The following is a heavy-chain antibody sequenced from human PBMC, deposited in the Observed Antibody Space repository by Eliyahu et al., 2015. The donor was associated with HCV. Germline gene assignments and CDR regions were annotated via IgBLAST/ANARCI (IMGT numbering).Heavy chain of an antibody. CDR2: SYYSGSG. Sequence: QLQLQESGPGLVKPSETLSLTCTVSGGSISSSSYYWGWIRQPPGKGLEWIGRSYYSGSGYYTPSLKSRVTISVDTSKNQFSLKLSSVTAADTAVYYCARQWIQLRGFLPRGSNWFDPWGQGTLVTVSS. D-gene: IGHD5-18*01. V-gene: IGHV4-39*01. J-gene: IGHJ5*02. CDR1: GGSISSSSYY. CDR3: ARQWIQLRGFLPRGSNWFDP.